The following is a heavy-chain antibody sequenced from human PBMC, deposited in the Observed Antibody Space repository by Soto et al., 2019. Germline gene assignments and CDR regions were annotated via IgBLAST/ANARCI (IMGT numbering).Heavy chain of an antibody. CDR3: ARDVPVAGFAPFDY. D-gene: IGHD6-19*01. Sequence: GASVKVSCKASGYTFTSYGISWVRQAPGQGLEWMGWISAYNGNTNYAQKLQGRVTRTTDTSTSTADMELRSLRSDDTAVYYCARDVPVAGFAPFDYWGQGTLVTVSS. J-gene: IGHJ4*02. CDR1: GYTFTSYG. CDR2: ISAYNGNT. V-gene: IGHV1-18*01.